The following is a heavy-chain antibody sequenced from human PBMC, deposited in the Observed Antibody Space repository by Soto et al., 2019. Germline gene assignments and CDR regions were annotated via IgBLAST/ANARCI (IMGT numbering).Heavy chain of an antibody. Sequence: GGSLRLSCAASGFTFSDYYMSWIRQAPGKGLEWVSYISSSSSYTNYADSVKGRFTISRDNAKNSLYLQMNSLRAEDTAVYYCAREGGYGDYHYYYGMDVWGQGTKVTVSS. D-gene: IGHD4-17*01. J-gene: IGHJ6*02. CDR3: AREGGYGDYHYYYGMDV. CDR1: GFTFSDYY. CDR2: ISSSSSYT. V-gene: IGHV3-11*06.